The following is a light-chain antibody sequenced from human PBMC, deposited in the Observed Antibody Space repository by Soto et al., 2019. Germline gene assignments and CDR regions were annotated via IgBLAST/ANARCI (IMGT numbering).Light chain of an antibody. CDR1: QSISTW. Sequence: DIQMTQSPSTLPASVGDRVTITCRASQSISTWLAWYQQIPGKAPKLLIYDASSLESGVPSRFSGSGSGTEFTLTISSLQPDDFATYYCQQYNSYSWTFGRGTKVEIK. V-gene: IGKV1-5*01. J-gene: IGKJ1*01. CDR3: QQYNSYSWT. CDR2: DAS.